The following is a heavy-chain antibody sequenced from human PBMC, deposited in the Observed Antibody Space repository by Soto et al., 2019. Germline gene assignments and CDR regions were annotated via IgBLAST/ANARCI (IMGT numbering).Heavy chain of an antibody. CDR3: VLPWELRRGAFDI. CDR2: IIPIFGTE. CDR1: GGTFSSYA. V-gene: IGHV1-69*01. Sequence: SVEVSCTASGGTFSSYASSWVRQAPGQGREWMGGIIPIFGTENYAQKFQARVTITADESTSTAYMELSSLRSEDTAVYYCVLPWELRRGAFDIWGQGTMVTVSS. J-gene: IGHJ3*02. D-gene: IGHD3-10*01.